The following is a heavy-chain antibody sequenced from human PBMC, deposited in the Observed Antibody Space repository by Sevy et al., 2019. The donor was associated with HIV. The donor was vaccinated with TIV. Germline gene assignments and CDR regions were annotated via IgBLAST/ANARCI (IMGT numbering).Heavy chain of an antibody. CDR1: GFSISSHY. V-gene: IGHV3-66*02. CDR3: ARPLYNWNDAYVFDF. Sequence: GGSLRLSCAASGFSISSHYMSWVRQAPGKGLEWVSVIYIGGSTYFANSVKGRFTLSRDNSKNTLYLEMNSLTAEDTAVYYCARPLYNWNDAYVFDFWGQGTVVTVSS. J-gene: IGHJ3*01. D-gene: IGHD1-1*01. CDR2: IYIGGST.